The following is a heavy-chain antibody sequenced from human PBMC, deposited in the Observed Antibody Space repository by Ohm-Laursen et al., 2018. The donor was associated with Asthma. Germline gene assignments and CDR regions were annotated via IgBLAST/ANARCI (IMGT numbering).Heavy chain of an antibody. CDR1: GFTFSSYS. V-gene: IGHV3-21*01. D-gene: IGHD3-9*01. J-gene: IGHJ6*02. CDR2: ISSSSSYI. Sequence: SLRLSCAASGFTFSSYSMNWVRQAPGKGLEWVSSISSSSSYIYYADSVKGRFTISRDNAKNSLYLQMNSLRAEDTAVYYCARADYDILTGYFGYYGMDVWGQGTTVTVSS. CDR3: ARADYDILTGYFGYYGMDV.